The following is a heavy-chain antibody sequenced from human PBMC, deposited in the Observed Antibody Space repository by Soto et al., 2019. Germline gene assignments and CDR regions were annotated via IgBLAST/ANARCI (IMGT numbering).Heavy chain of an antibody. V-gene: IGHV1-69*01. CDR1: GGTFSSYA. CDR2: IIPIFGTA. Sequence: QVQLVQSGAEVQKPGSSVKVSCKASGGTFSSYAISWVRQAPGQGLEWMGGIIPIFGTANYAQKFQGRVTITADESTSTAYMELSSLRSEDTAVYYCASTRVNYDFWSGYYGPDYWGQGTLVTVSS. CDR3: ASTRVNYDFWSGYYGPDY. J-gene: IGHJ4*02. D-gene: IGHD3-3*01.